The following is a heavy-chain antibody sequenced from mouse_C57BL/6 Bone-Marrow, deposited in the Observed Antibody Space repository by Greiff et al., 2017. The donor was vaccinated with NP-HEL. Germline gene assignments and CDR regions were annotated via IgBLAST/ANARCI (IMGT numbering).Heavy chain of an antibody. D-gene: IGHD2-1*01. J-gene: IGHJ2*01. Sequence: EVQGVESGGGLVQPGGSLKLSCAASGFTFSDYGMAWVRQAPRKGLEWVAYISSGSSTIYYADTVKGRFTISRDNAKNTLFLQMTSLRSEDTAMYYCARDGNFDYWGQGTTLTVSS. CDR3: ARDGNFDY. V-gene: IGHV5-17*01. CDR1: GFTFSDYG. CDR2: ISSGSSTI.